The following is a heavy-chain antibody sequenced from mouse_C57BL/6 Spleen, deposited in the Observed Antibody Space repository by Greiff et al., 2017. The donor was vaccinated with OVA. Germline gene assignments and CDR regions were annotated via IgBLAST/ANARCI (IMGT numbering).Heavy chain of an antibody. D-gene: IGHD1-2*01. CDR3: ARRERLRLWYFDV. CDR2: INPNNGGT. J-gene: IGHJ1*03. Sequence: VQLQQSGPELVKPGASVKIPCKASGYTFTDYNMDWVKQSHGKSLEWIGDINPNNGGTIYNQKFKGKATLTVDKSSSTAYMELRSLTSEDTAVYYCARRERLRLWYFDVWGTGTTVTVSS. CDR1: GYTFTDYN. V-gene: IGHV1-18*01.